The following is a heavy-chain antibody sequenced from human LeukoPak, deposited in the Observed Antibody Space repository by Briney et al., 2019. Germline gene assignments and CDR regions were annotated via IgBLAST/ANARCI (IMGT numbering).Heavy chain of an antibody. Sequence: ASVKVSCKASGYTFTGYYMHWVRQAPGQGLEWMGWINPNSGGTNYAQKFQGRVTMTRDTSISTAYMALSRLRSDDTAVYYCARRTCDSSGYYYYYYYMDVWGKGTTVTVSS. V-gene: IGHV1-2*02. D-gene: IGHD3-22*01. CDR2: INPNSGGT. CDR1: GYTFTGYY. CDR3: ARRTCDSSGYYYYYYYMDV. J-gene: IGHJ6*03.